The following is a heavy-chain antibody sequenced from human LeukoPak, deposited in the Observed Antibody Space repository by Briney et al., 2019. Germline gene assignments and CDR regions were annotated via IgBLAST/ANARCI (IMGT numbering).Heavy chain of an antibody. CDR1: GFTFGDDA. J-gene: IGHJ4*02. CDR2: IRSKAYGGTT. CDR3: TRTFDCGGDCSNYYFDY. D-gene: IGHD2-21*02. V-gene: IGHV3-49*04. Sequence: PGGSLRLSCTASGFTFGDDAMSWVRQAPGKGLEWVGFIRSKAYGGTTEYAASVKGRFTISRDDSKSIAYLQMNSLKTEDTAVYYCTRTFDCGGDCSNYYFDYWGQGTLVTVSS.